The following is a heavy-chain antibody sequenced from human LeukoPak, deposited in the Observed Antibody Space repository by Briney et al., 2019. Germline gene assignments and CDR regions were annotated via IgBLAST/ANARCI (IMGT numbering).Heavy chain of an antibody. V-gene: IGHV3-48*03. D-gene: IGHD6-19*01. J-gene: IGHJ4*02. CDR1: RFTFSSYE. Sequence: PGGSLRLSCAASRFTFSSYEMNWVRQAPGKGLEWVSYIASSDSTRTYADSVRGRFTTSRDNAKNSLYLEMNSLRAEDTAVYYCAREIVSAVAGNFDCWGQGTLVSVSS. CDR3: AREIVSAVAGNFDC. CDR2: IASSDSTR.